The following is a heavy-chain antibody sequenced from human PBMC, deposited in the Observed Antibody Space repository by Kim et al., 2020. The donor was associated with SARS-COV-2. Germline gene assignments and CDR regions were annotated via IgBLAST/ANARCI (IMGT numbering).Heavy chain of an antibody. CDR2: IYPGDSDT. D-gene: IGHD2-2*01. CDR1: GYSFTNYW. CDR3: ARVYCSSTSCYSFDY. J-gene: IGHJ4*02. Sequence: GESLKISCKGSGYSFTNYWIGRVRQMPGKGLEWMGIIYPGDSDTRYSPAFQGQVTISADKSISTAYLQWSSLKASDTALYYCARVYCSSTSCYSFDYWGQGTLVTVSS. V-gene: IGHV5-51*01.